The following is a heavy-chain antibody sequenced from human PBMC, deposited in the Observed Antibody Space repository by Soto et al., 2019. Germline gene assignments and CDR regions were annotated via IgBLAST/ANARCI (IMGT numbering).Heavy chain of an antibody. J-gene: IGHJ4*02. CDR1: GYIFTAYS. CDR2: FNPNSGDT. D-gene: IGHD2-21*01. CDR3: AREASSVISVDY. V-gene: IGHV1-2*02. Sequence: ASVKVSCKASGYIFTAYSMHWVRQATGQGLEWVGWFNPNSGDTIYAQKFQGRVTLTRDTSISTAYMELYSLRSDDTAVYYCAREASSVISVDYWGQGTLVTVSS.